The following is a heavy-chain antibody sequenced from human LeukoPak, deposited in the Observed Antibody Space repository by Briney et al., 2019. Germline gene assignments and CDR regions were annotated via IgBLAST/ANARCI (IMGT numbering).Heavy chain of an antibody. CDR1: EFSLSTSEVG. CDR2: IYWDDDE. Sequence: SGPTLVNPTHTLTLTCTFSEFSLSTSEVGVGWIRQPPGKALEWLAIIYWDDDERHSPSLKSRLTITKDTSKNQVVLTMTNMDPADTATYYCSHMWRSQGCNGGSCYEFHYWGQGTLVAVSS. V-gene: IGHV2-5*02. CDR3: SHMWRSQGCNGGSCYEFHY. D-gene: IGHD2-15*01. J-gene: IGHJ4*02.